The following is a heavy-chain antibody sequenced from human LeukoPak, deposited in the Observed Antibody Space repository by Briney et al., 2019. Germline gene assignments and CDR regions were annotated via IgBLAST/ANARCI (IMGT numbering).Heavy chain of an antibody. J-gene: IGHJ4*02. CDR3: FAVGPTFDH. V-gene: IGHV7-4-1*02. D-gene: IGHD1-26*01. CDR1: GYTFTSYA. CDR2: INTNTGNP. Sequence: ASVKVSCKASGYTFTSYAMNWVRQAPGQGLEWMGWINTNTGNPTYAQGFTGRSVFSVDTSVSTAYLQINSLKAEDTAVYYCFAVGPTFDHWGQGTLVTVSS.